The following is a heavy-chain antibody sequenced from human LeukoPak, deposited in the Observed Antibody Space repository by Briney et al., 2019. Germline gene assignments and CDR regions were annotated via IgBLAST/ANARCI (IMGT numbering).Heavy chain of an antibody. CDR3: ARAMVPLFEN. CDR1: GFTFSSYW. J-gene: IGHJ4*02. V-gene: IGHV3-74*01. CDR2: IKSDGSST. D-gene: IGHD4/OR15-4a*01. Sequence: GGSLRLSCAASGFTFSSYWMHWVRHAPGKGLVWVSRIKSDGSSTRYADSVKGRFTISRDNAKNTLYLQMNSLRDEDTAVYYCARAMVPLFENWGQGTLVTVSS.